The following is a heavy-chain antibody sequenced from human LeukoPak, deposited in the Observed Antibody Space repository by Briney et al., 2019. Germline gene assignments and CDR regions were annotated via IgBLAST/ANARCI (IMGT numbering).Heavy chain of an antibody. D-gene: IGHD3-22*01. CDR1: GGSISSGSYY. Sequence: SETLSLTCTVSGGSISSGSYYWSWIRQPAGKGLEWIGRIYTSGSTNYNPSLKSRVTISVDTSKNQFSLKLSSVTAADTAVYYCARHDQYYDRMDVWGQGTTVTVSS. CDR2: IYTSGST. CDR3: ARHDQYYDRMDV. J-gene: IGHJ6*02. V-gene: IGHV4-61*02.